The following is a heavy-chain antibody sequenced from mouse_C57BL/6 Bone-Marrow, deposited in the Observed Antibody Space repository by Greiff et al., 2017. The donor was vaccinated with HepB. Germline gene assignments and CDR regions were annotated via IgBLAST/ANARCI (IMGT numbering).Heavy chain of an antibody. CDR3: ARDSESYYYGSSYVMDY. CDR2: TFYSGIT. D-gene: IGHD1-1*01. V-gene: IGHV3-3*01. J-gene: IGHJ4*01. Sequence: EVQLKESGPSLVRPSQTLSLTCTVTGFSINSDCYWIWIRQFPGNKLEYIGYTFYSGITYYNPSLESRTYITRDTSKNQFSLKLSSVTTEDTATYYCARDSESYYYGSSYVMDYWGQGTSVTVSS. CDR1: GFSINSDCY.